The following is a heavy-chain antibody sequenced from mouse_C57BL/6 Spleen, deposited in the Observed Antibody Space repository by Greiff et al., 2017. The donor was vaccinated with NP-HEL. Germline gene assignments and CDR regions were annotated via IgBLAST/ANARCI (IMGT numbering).Heavy chain of an antibody. J-gene: IGHJ4*01. Sequence: LMESGGGLVKPGGSLKLSCAASGFTFSDYGMHWVRQAPEKGLEWVAYISSGSSTIYYADTVKGRFTISRDNAKNTLFLQMTSLRSEDTAMYYCARGATVVAKDAMDYWGQGTSVTVSS. D-gene: IGHD1-1*01. CDR1: GFTFSDYG. CDR2: ISSGSSTI. CDR3: ARGATVVAKDAMDY. V-gene: IGHV5-17*01.